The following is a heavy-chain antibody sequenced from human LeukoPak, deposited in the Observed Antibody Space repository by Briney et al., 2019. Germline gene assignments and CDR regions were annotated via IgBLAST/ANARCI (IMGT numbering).Heavy chain of an antibody. CDR1: GFTFSSYE. V-gene: IGHV3-48*03. Sequence: GGSLRLACAASGFTFSSYEMNWVRQAPGKGLGWVSYISSSGSTIYYADSVKGRFTISRDNAKNSLYLQMNSLRAEDTAVYYCAELGITMIGGVWGKGTTVTISP. CDR3: AELGITMIGGV. J-gene: IGHJ6*04. CDR2: ISSSGSTI. D-gene: IGHD3-10*02.